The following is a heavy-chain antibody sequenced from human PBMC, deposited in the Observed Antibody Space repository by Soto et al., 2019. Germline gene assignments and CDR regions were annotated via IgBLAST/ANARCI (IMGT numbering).Heavy chain of an antibody. CDR1: GITATNGH. J-gene: IGHJ4*02. V-gene: IGHV3-53*01. CDR2: IYSDDNT. Sequence: DVQLVKSGGGLIQPGGSLRLSCAASGITATNGHMSWVRQAPGKGLEWVSVIYSDDNTYYADSVKGRFTIPRDTSKNTVYRQMNSLRAEDTAVYYCARDWNGDKYFDFWDQGSLVTVSS. CDR3: ARDWNGDKYFDF. D-gene: IGHD4-17*01.